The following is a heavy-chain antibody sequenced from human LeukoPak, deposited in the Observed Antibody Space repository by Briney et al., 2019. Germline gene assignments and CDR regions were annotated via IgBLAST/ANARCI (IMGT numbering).Heavy chain of an antibody. CDR1: GGSFSGYY. CDR3: ARVTGERNRRIAAAGTGRWFDP. CDR2: INHSGST. Sequence: SETLSLTCAVYGGSFSGYYWSWLRQPPGKGLEWIGEINHSGSTNYHPSLKSRVTISVDTSKNQFTLSLSSVTAAETAGYYRARVTGERNRRIAAAGTGRWFDPWGQGTLLTVCS. J-gene: IGHJ5*02. D-gene: IGHD6-13*01. V-gene: IGHV4-34*01.